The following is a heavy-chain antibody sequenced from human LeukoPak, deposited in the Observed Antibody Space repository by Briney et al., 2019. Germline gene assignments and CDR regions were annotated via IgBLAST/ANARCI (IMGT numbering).Heavy chain of an antibody. D-gene: IGHD6-19*01. J-gene: IGHJ6*02. V-gene: IGHV3-66*01. CDR1: GFIVSENY. CDR2: VYSGGLT. CDR3: VRDRWPGLGDF. Sequence: GGSLRLSCAAPGFIVSENYMSWVRQAPGERLEWVSTVYSGGLTFYADPVKGRFTISRDNSKNTLYLQMSSLRAEDTAVYYCVRDRWPGLGDFWGQGTTVTVSS.